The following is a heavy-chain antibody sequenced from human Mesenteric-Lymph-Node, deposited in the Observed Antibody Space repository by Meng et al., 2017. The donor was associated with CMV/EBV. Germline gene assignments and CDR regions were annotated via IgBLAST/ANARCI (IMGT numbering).Heavy chain of an antibody. J-gene: IGHJ4*02. V-gene: IGHV2-5*02. CDR3: AHSSGIAAAGPFYFDY. CDR2: IYWDDDK. D-gene: IGHD6-13*01. CDR1: GFPLSTSGVG. Sequence: QITLKDAGPTLLKPTQTLTLTCTFSGFPLSTSGVGVGWIRQPPGKALEWLALIYWDDDKRYSPSLKSRLTITKDTSKNQVVLTMTNMDPVDTATYYCAHSSGIAAAGPFYFDYWGQGTLVTVSS.